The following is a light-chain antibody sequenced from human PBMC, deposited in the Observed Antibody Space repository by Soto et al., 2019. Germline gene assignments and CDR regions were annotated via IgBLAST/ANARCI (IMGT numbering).Light chain of an antibody. V-gene: IGKV3-11*01. Sequence: EIVLTQSPATLSLSPGERDPLSCRASQSVSSYLAWYQQKPGQAPRLLIYDASNRATGIPARFSGSGSGTDFTLTISSLEPEDFAVYYCQHRMNWPLTFGQGTRLEIK. J-gene: IGKJ5*01. CDR3: QHRMNWPLT. CDR1: QSVSSY. CDR2: DAS.